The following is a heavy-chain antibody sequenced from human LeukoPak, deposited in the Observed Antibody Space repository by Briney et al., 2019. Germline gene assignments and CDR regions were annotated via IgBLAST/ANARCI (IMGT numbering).Heavy chain of an antibody. J-gene: IGHJ6*04. V-gene: IGHV3-64*02. D-gene: IGHD2-15*01. CDR2: ISSNGGST. CDR1: RFIFSSYA. Sequence: PGGSLRLSCAASRFIFSSYAMHWVRQAPGKGLEYVSAISSNGGSTYYADSVKDRFTISRDNSKNTLYLQMGSLRAEDMAVYYCARASGYCSGGSCPLYYYGMDVWGKGTTVTVSS. CDR3: ARASGYCSGGSCPLYYYGMDV.